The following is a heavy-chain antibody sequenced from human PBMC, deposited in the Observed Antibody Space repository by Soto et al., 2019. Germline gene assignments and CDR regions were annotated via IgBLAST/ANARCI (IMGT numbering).Heavy chain of an antibody. D-gene: IGHD3-22*01. Sequence: QVQLVQSGAEVKEPGASVKVSCKASGYTFITYGMSWVRQAPGQGLDWMGWISTYNGDTKYADRLQGRVAMTTDTTTGTAYMELRRLRSDDTAVYYCARGPTDYYDNSGDYSLDYWGQGTLVTVSS. J-gene: IGHJ4*02. CDR3: ARGPTDYYDNSGDYSLDY. CDR2: ISTYNGDT. CDR1: GYTFITYG. V-gene: IGHV1-18*01.